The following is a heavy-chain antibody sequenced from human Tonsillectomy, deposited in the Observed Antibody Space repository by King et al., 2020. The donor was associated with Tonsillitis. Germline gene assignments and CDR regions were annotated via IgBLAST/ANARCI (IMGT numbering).Heavy chain of an antibody. Sequence: VQLVESGGGVVQPGRSLRLSCAASGFTFSSYGMHWVRQAPGKGLEWVAVIWYDESKEYYADSVKGRFTISRDNSKNTLYLQMNSLRAEDTAVYYCARGGYYYYYMDGWGKGTTVTVSS. V-gene: IGHV3-33*08. CDR1: GFTFSSYG. CDR3: ARGGYYYYYMDG. J-gene: IGHJ6*03. CDR2: IWYDESKE. D-gene: IGHD3-16*01.